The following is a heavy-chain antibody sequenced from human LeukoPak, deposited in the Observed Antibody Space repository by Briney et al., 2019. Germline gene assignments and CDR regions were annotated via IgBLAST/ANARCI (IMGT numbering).Heavy chain of an antibody. CDR1: GFTFSSYW. J-gene: IGHJ4*02. CDR2: IKQDGRDK. V-gene: IGHV3-7*03. D-gene: IGHD6-19*01. CDR3: VRYFTAVAPTLRLDY. Sequence: GGSLRLSCAASGFTFSSYWMNWVRQAPGKGLEWVATIKQDGRDKYYVDSVKGRFTNSRDDAKNSLYLQMNSLRVEDTAVYHCVRYFTAVAPTLRLDYWGQGTLVTVSS.